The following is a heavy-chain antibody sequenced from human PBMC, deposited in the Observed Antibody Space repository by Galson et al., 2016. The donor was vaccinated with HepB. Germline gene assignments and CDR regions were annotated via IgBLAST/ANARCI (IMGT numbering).Heavy chain of an antibody. CDR2: ISSGSSTI. J-gene: IGHJ4*02. CDR1: GFTFSTYS. V-gene: IGHV3-48*02. Sequence: SLRLSCAASGFTFSTYSMNWVLQAPGKGLEWVSYISSGSSTIYYADSVKGRFTISRDNAKNSLYLQMNSLRDVDTAVYYCARGWYSNSSPCFDYWGQGTLVTVSS. CDR3: ARGWYSNSSPCFDY. D-gene: IGHD6-6*01.